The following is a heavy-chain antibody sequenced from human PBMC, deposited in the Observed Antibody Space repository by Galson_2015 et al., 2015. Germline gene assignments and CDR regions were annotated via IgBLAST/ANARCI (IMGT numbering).Heavy chain of an antibody. CDR2: ISYSGGST. Sequence: SLRLSCAAPGFTFSDHYMSWVRQAPGKGLEWVSSISYSGGSTFYADSVKGRFTISRDDSKNTVYLQINNLRADDTAVYYCAKRGGHFDHWGQGTLVTFSS. D-gene: IGHD3-16*01. V-gene: IGHV3-23*01. J-gene: IGHJ4*02. CDR1: GFTFSDHY. CDR3: AKRGGHFDH.